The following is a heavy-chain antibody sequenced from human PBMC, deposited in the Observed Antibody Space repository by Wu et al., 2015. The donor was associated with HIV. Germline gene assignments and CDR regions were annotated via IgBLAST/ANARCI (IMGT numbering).Heavy chain of an antibody. V-gene: IGHV1-2*02. CDR3: ARYYGNWYLDV. CDR1: RYTFTNHY. Sequence: QAQLVQSGAEVKKPGASVKVSCKASRYTFTNHYIHWVRQAPGQGLEWMGWINPKNGVTRYTQKFQGRVTMTRDMSINTAYMELTGLRSDDTAVYFCARYYGNWYLDVWGRGTLITVSS. J-gene: IGHJ2*01. D-gene: IGHD3-16*01. CDR2: INPKNGVT.